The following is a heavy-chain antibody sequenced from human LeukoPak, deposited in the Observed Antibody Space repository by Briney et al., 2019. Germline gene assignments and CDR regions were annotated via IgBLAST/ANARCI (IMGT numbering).Heavy chain of an antibody. J-gene: IGHJ4*02. CDR1: GFSFSSYW. D-gene: IGHD4-17*01. CDR2: IKHDGSER. CDR3: ATHYDDYLLFDN. V-gene: IGHV3-7*01. Sequence: GGSLRLSCAASGFSFSSYWMSWVRQAPGRGLEWVANIKHDGSERYYVGSVKGRFTISRDNAKNSLSLQMNSLRAEDTAVYYCATHYDDYLLFDNWGQGTLVTVSS.